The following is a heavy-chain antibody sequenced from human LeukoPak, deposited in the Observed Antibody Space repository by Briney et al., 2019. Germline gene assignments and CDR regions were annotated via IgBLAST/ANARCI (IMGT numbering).Heavy chain of an antibody. Sequence: GESLKISCKASGYSFTTYWIGWVRQMPGKGLEWMGIIYPRDSDTRYSPSFQGQVTISADKSISTAYLQWGSLKASDTAIYYCARSRDVAGTYRSFDYWGQGTLVTVSP. CDR1: GYSFTTYW. CDR2: IYPRDSDT. V-gene: IGHV5-51*01. J-gene: IGHJ4*02. D-gene: IGHD6-19*01. CDR3: ARSRDVAGTYRSFDY.